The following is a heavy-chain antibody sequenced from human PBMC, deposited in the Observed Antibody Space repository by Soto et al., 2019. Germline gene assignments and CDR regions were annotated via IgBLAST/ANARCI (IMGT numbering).Heavy chain of an antibody. V-gene: IGHV1-18*01. Sequence: WASVKVSCKASGYTFTSYGISWVRQAPGQGLEWMGWISAYNGNTNYAQKLQGRVTMTTDTSTSTAYMELRSLRSDDTAVYYCARVPLQCGSGGSCYKTGGTYNWFDPWGQGTLVTVSS. CDR1: GYTFTSYG. D-gene: IGHD2-15*01. CDR3: ARVPLQCGSGGSCYKTGGTYNWFDP. J-gene: IGHJ5*02. CDR2: ISAYNGNT.